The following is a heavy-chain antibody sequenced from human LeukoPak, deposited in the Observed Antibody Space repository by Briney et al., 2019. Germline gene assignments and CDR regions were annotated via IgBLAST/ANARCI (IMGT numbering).Heavy chain of an antibody. CDR3: ARVSRIFDY. V-gene: IGHV4-59*01. D-gene: IGHD2-15*01. CDR1: GGSISSYH. J-gene: IGHJ4*02. CDR2: IYYSGST. Sequence: SETLSLTCTVSGGSISSYHWIWIRQPPGKGLDWIGYIYYSGSTNYNPSLKSRVTISIDTSKNQFSLKLSSVTAADTAVYYCARVSRIFDYWGQGTLVTVSS.